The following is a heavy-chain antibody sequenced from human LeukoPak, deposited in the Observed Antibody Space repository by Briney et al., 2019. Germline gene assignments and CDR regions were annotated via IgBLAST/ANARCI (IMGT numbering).Heavy chain of an antibody. D-gene: IGHD4-11*01. CDR2: IDQYGTYA. J-gene: IGHJ4*02. V-gene: IGHV3-74*01. Sequence: GSLRLSCTTSGITFSDYWMHWVRQVPGQGLVLVSHIDQYGTYATYADSVRGRFASSRDNAKNTVYLQLNSLRAEDTAVYYCATDDYRGLGYWGRGTLVTVSS. CDR3: ATDDYRGLGY. CDR1: GITFSDYW.